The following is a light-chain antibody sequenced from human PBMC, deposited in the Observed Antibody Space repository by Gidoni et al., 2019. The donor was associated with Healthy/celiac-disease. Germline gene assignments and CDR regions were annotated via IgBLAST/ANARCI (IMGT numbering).Light chain of an antibody. CDR1: QSVSSY. J-gene: IGKJ4*01. CDR2: DAC. Sequence: EIVLTQSPATLSLSPGERAILSCRASQSVSSYLAWYQQKPGQAPRLLIYDACNRATGIPARFSGGGSGTDFTLTISSLEPEDFAVYYCQQRSNWPPSTFGGGTKVEIK. V-gene: IGKV3-11*01. CDR3: QQRSNWPPST.